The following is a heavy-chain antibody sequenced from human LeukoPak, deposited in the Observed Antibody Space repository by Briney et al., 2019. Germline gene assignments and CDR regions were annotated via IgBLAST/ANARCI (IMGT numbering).Heavy chain of an antibody. CDR1: GFTFSSHG. CDR3: AREKYGDYDY. V-gene: IGHV3-21*01. CDR2: ISPSGDIL. J-gene: IGHJ4*02. D-gene: IGHD4-17*01. Sequence: GGTLRLSCAASGFTFSSHGMNWVRQAPGKGLEWVSGISPSGDILYYADSVKGRFTISRDNAKNSLYLQMNSLRAEDTAVYYCAREKYGDYDYWGQGTLVTVSS.